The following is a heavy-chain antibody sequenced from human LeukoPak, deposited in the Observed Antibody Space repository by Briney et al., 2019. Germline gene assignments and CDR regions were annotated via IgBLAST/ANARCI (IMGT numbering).Heavy chain of an antibody. J-gene: IGHJ4*02. D-gene: IGHD1-26*01. Sequence: SETLSLTCTVSGDSISSSFWNWIRQPPGQRLEWIGNIYYSGSTNYNPALKSRVTFSADTTKNQVSLKLSSATAADTAVYYCARGALGAHPVDYWGQGTLVIVSS. CDR2: IYYSGST. CDR1: GDSISSSF. V-gene: IGHV4-59*01. CDR3: ARGALGAHPVDY.